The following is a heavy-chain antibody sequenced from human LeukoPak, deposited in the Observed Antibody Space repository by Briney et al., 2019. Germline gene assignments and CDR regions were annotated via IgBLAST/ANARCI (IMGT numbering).Heavy chain of an antibody. V-gene: IGHV3-23*01. CDR2: ISGSGSGI. CDR1: GFTFSTFS. CDR3: ARDQNY. Sequence: PGGSLRLSCAASGFTFSTFSMNWVRQTPGKGLEWVSAISGSGSGIYYADSVKGRFTISSDNSKNTLYLQMNSLRAEDTAVYYCARDQNYWGQGTLVTVSS. J-gene: IGHJ4*02.